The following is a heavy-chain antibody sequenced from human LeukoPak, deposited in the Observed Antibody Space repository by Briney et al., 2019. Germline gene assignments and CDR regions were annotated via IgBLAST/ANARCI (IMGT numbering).Heavy chain of an antibody. D-gene: IGHD2-2*02. J-gene: IGHJ4*02. V-gene: IGHV2-5*01. CDR2: IYWNDDK. Sequence: ESGPTLVKPTQTLTLTCTFSGFSLSTSGVGVGWIRQPPGKALEWLALIYWNDDKRYSPSLKSRLTITKDTSKNQVVLTMTNMDPVDTTTYYCAHREYCSSTSCYTGGYYFDYWDQGTLVTVSS. CDR3: AHREYCSSTSCYTGGYYFDY. CDR1: GFSLSTSGVG.